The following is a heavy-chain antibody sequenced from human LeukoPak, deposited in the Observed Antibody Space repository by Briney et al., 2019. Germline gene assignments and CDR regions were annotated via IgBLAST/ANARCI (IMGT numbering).Heavy chain of an antibody. Sequence: PGGSLRLSCAASGFTFGDYAMSWVRQAPGKGLEWVGCIRTEDYDGATDYGASVKGRFTISRDDSKNIAYLQMNSLNTEDTDIYFCTRIFGYYYFYMDVWGKGTTVIVSS. D-gene: IGHD3-16*01. J-gene: IGHJ6*03. CDR1: GFTFGDYA. CDR3: TRIFGYYYFYMDV. CDR2: IRTEDYDGAT. V-gene: IGHV3-49*04.